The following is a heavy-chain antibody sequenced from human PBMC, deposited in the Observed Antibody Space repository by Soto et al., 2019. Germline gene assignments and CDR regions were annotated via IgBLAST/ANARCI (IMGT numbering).Heavy chain of an antibody. Sequence: QVQLMQSGAEVKKPGASVKVSCKASGDTFTDYYIHWVRQAPGQGLEWMGTVNPSGGHATYAQQFLGRLTMTRDTSTSTLYMELTSLTSDDTAVYYCARGGHVVVVTAALDYWGQGTLVTVAS. CDR2: VNPSGGHA. V-gene: IGHV1-46*01. CDR3: ARGGHVVVVTAALDY. CDR1: GDTFTDYY. J-gene: IGHJ4*02. D-gene: IGHD2-21*02.